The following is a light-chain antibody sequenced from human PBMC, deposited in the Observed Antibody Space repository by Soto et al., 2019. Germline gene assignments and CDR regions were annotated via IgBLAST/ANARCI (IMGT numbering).Light chain of an antibody. CDR3: QHYSSSPLT. CDR2: RAS. CDR1: HSVSSTY. V-gene: IGKV3-20*01. J-gene: IGKJ4*01. Sequence: IVLTQSPGPLSLSPGARATLSCRASHSVSSTYFAWYQQKPGQAPRLLIYRASSRSTGIPDRFSGSGSGTDFTLTISRLEPEDFAVYHCQHYSSSPLTFGGGTKVEIK.